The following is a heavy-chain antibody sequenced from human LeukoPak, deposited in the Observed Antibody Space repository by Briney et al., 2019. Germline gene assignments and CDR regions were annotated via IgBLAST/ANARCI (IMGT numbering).Heavy chain of an antibody. CDR3: ARDQKWLFTSGLRESYYYGMDV. Sequence: GASVKVSCKASGGTFSSYAISWVRQAPGQGLEWMGGIIPIFGTANYAQKFQGRVTITADESTSTAYMELSSLRSEDTAVYYCARDQKWLFTSGLRESYYYGMDVWGQGTTVTVSS. V-gene: IGHV1-69*13. CDR1: GGTFSSYA. D-gene: IGHD3-22*01. J-gene: IGHJ6*02. CDR2: IIPIFGTA.